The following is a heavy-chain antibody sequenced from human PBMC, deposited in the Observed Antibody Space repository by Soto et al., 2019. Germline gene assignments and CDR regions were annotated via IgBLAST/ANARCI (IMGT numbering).Heavy chain of an antibody. CDR1: GFTFSSYW. CDR3: AKEGYSSSWYFRYFDY. D-gene: IGHD6-13*01. J-gene: IGHJ4*02. Sequence: GGSLRLSCAASGFTFSSYWMHWVRQVPGKGLLWVSAISGSGGSTYYADSVEGRFTISRDNSKNTLYLQMNSLRAEDTAVYYCAKEGYSSSWYFRYFDYWGQGTLVTVSS. V-gene: IGHV3-23*01. CDR2: ISGSGGST.